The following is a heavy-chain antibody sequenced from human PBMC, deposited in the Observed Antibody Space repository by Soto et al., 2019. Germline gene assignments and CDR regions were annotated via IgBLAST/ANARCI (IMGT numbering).Heavy chain of an antibody. Sequence: SETLSLTCTVSGGSISSGDYYWSWIRQPPGKCLEWIGYIYYSGGTYYNPSLRSRVTISVDTSKNQFALKLTSVTAADTAVYYCARQGYTGGRTYFDYWGQGTLLTVSS. CDR1: GGSISSGDYY. D-gene: IGHD2-2*02. V-gene: IGHV4-30-4*01. CDR3: ARQGYTGGRTYFDY. J-gene: IGHJ4*02. CDR2: IYYSGGT.